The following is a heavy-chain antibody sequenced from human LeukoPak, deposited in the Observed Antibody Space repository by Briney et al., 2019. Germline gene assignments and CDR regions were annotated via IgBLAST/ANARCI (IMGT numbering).Heavy chain of an antibody. J-gene: IGHJ4*02. D-gene: IGHD2-2*01. Sequence: PSQTLSLTCTVSGGSISSGGYYWSWIRQHPGKGLEWIGYIYYSGSTYYNPSLKSRVTISVDTSKNQFSLKLSSVTAADTAVYYCARDQCSSTSCLFDYWGQGTLVTVSS. CDR2: IYYSGST. CDR3: ARDQCSSTSCLFDY. V-gene: IGHV4-31*03. CDR1: GGSISSGGYY.